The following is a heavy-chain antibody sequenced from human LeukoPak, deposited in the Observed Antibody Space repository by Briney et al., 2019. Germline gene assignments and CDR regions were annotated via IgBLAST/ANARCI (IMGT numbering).Heavy chain of an antibody. CDR1: GFTFSDYA. Sequence: PGGSLRLSCAASGFASGFTFSDYAVRWVRQAPGKGPEWVASVNGRGATTYYADSVRGRFTISRDNSKNTVYLQMISLGADDTAVYFCAKAPATGEGYYFYYMDVWGKGTTVTVPS. D-gene: IGHD7-27*01. CDR3: AKAPATGEGYYFYYMDV. V-gene: IGHV3-23*01. CDR2: VNGRGATT. J-gene: IGHJ6*03.